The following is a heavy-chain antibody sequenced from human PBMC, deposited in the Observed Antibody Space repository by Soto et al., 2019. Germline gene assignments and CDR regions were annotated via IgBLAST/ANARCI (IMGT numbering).Heavy chain of an antibody. CDR2: IWYDGSNK. V-gene: IGHV3-33*01. CDR1: GFTFSSYG. Sequence: QVQLVESGGGVVQPGRSLRLSCAASGFTFSSYGMHWVRQAPGKGLEWVAVIWYDGSNKYYADSVKGRFTISRDNSKNTRYQQMNSLRAEDTAVYDGARDAEYSTSEYQNYDDDMDVWGQGTTVTVSS. D-gene: IGHD6-13*01. J-gene: IGHJ6*02. CDR3: ARDAEYSTSEYQNYDDDMDV.